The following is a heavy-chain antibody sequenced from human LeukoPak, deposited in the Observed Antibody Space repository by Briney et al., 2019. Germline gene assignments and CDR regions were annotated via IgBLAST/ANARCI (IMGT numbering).Heavy chain of an antibody. CDR2: FDPEDGET. Sequence: ASVTVSFKVSGYTLTELSMHWVRQAPGKGLEWMGGFDPEDGETIYAQKFQGRVTMTEDTSTDTAYMELSSLRSEDTAVYYCATGVAVAGFYYFDYWGQGTLVTVSS. CDR1: GYTLTELS. CDR3: ATGVAVAGFYYFDY. V-gene: IGHV1-24*01. J-gene: IGHJ4*02. D-gene: IGHD6-19*01.